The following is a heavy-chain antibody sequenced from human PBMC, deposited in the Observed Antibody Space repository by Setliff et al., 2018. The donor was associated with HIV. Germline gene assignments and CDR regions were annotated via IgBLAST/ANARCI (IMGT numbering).Heavy chain of an antibody. CDR1: GGSFNGYY. CDR2: IYNSAST. Sequence: SETLSLTCAVYGGSFNGYYWSWIRQPPGKGLEWIGYIYNSASTSYNPSLKSRVTISADTSKNQFSLKLSSVTAADTAVYYCARHSPSDYWGQGTLVTVSS. J-gene: IGHJ4*02. CDR3: ARHSPSDY. V-gene: IGHV4-59*08.